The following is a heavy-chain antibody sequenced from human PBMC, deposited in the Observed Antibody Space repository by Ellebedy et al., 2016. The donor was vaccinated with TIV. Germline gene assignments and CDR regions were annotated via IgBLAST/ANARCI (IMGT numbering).Heavy chain of an antibody. CDR1: GYTFTSYD. CDR3: ARGGMIVEGFDY. D-gene: IGHD3-22*01. CDR2: MNPNSGNT. Sequence: AASVKVSCKASGYTFTSYDINWVRQATGQGLEWMGWMNPNSGNTGYAQKFQGRVTMTRDTSTSTVYMELSSLRSEDTAVYYCARGGMIVEGFDYWGQGSLVTVSS. J-gene: IGHJ4*02. V-gene: IGHV1-8*01.